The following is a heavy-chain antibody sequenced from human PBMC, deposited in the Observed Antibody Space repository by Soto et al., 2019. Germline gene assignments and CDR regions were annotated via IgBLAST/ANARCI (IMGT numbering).Heavy chain of an antibody. D-gene: IGHD1-7*01. J-gene: IGHJ4*02. CDR3: ARVSITGTLDNDY. CDR1: GYTFISYY. Sequence: GASVKFSCKASGYTFISYYMHWVRQAPGQGLECMGIIIPSGGSTSDXXKVQGRVXXTGDASRSTVXMELSXRGCEDTAVYYCARVSITGTLDNDYWCQGTLVTVSS. V-gene: IGHV1-46*03. CDR2: IIPSGGST.